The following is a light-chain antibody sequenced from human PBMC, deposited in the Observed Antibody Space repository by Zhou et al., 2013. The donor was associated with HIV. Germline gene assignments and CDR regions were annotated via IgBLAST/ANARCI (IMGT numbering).Light chain of an antibody. Sequence: EIVLTQSPGTLSLSPGERATLSCRASQSVSSTYLAWYQQKPGQAPRLLIYDASNRATGIPARFSGSGSGTDFTLTISSLEPEDFAVYYCQHRSNWPPLFGQGTRLEIK. J-gene: IGKJ5*01. V-gene: IGKV3-11*01. CDR3: QHRSNWPPL. CDR2: DAS. CDR1: QSVSSTY.